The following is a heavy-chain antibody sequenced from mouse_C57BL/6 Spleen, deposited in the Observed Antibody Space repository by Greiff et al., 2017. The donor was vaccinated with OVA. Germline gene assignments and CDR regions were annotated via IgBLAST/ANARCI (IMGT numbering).Heavy chain of an antibody. Sequence: VQLQQPGAELVKPGASVKLSCKASGYTFTSYWMQWVNQRPGQGLEWIGEIDPSDSYTNYNQKFKGKATLTVDTSSSTAYMQLSSLTSEDSAVYYGARMGLRFDYWGQGTTLTVSS. CDR2: IDPSDSYT. CDR1: GYTFTSYW. CDR3: ARMGLRFDY. J-gene: IGHJ2*01. V-gene: IGHV1-50*01. D-gene: IGHD2-4*01.